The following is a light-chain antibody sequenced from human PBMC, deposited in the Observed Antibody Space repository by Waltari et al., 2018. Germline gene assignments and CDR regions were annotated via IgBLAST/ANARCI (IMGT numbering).Light chain of an antibody. CDR2: AAS. J-gene: IGKJ4*01. Sequence: DIQLTQSPSFLSVSVGDRVTITCRDSQGISSSLAWYQQKPGKAPKLLVYAASSLQSGVPSRFSGSGSGTEFTLTISSLQPEDFASYYCQQLSTYPLTIGGGTKVEIK. CDR3: QQLSTYPLT. V-gene: IGKV1-9*01. CDR1: QGISSS.